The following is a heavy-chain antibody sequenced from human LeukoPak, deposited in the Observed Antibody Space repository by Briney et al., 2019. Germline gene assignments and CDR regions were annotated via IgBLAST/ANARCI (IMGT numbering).Heavy chain of an antibody. V-gene: IGHV4-38-2*02. Sequence: SETLSLTCTVSGYSISSGSYWGWIRQPPGKGLEWIGIIYHTGSTYYNPSLKSRVSISVDTSENQFSLKLRSVTAADTAVYYCARHLPLYDYDTSGSFDYWGQGALVTVSS. CDR3: ARHLPLYDYDTSGSFDY. D-gene: IGHD3-22*01. CDR2: IYHTGST. J-gene: IGHJ4*02. CDR1: GYSISSGSY.